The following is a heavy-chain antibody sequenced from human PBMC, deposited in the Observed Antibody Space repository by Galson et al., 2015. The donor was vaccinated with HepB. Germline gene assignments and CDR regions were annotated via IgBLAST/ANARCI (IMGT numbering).Heavy chain of an antibody. J-gene: IGHJ4*02. CDR1: GYTFTSNG. D-gene: IGHD4/OR15-4a*01. CDR3: ARDRDYRFDY. V-gene: IGHV1-18*04. Sequence: SVKVSCKASGYTFTSNGISWVRQTPRQGLEWLGWISAYGGNTKYAQKYQGRITLTRDTSTSTAYVELRSLRSVDTAVYYCARDRDYRFDYWGQGTLVTVSS. CDR2: ISAYGGNT.